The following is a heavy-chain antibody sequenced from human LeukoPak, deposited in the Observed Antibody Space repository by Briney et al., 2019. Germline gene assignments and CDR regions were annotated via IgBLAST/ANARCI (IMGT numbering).Heavy chain of an antibody. CDR2: IYHSGST. CDR3: ARFTVTSTYYFDY. V-gene: IGHV4-39*07. Sequence: SETLSLTCTVSGGSISSSSYYWGWIRQPPGKGLEWIGSIYHSGSTYYNPSLKSRVTISVDTSKNQFSLKLSSVTAADTAVYYCARFTVTSTYYFDYWGQGTLVTVSS. D-gene: IGHD4-17*01. J-gene: IGHJ4*02. CDR1: GGSISSSSYY.